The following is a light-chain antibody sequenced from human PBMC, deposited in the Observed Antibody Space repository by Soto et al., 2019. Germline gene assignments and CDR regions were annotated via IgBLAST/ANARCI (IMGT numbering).Light chain of an antibody. Sequence: EIVMTQSPATLSVSPGERATLSCRASQSVTSNLAWYQQKPGRAPRLLIYGASTRATGIPARFSDSGSGTEFTLTISNLQSEDFALYYCQHYFNWPYTFGQGTKV. CDR3: QHYFNWPYT. CDR2: GAS. CDR1: QSVTSN. V-gene: IGKV3-15*01. J-gene: IGKJ2*01.